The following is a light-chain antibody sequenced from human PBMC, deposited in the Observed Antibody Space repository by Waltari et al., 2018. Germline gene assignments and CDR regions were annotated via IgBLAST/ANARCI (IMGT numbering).Light chain of an antibody. V-gene: IGKV1-5*03. J-gene: IGKJ1*01. CDR2: KAS. CDR3: QQYRNLWT. Sequence: DTQMTQSPSTLSASVGDRVTITCRASQILSNWLAWYLQKPGKAPKVLIYKASTLESGVPSRFSGSGSGTEFTLTISSLQPDDFATYYCQQYRNLWTFGQGTKVEIK. CDR1: QILSNW.